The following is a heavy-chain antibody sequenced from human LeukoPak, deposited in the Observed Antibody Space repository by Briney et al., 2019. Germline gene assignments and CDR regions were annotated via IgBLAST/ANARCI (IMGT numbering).Heavy chain of an antibody. Sequence: PSQTLSLTCAISGDSVSSNSACWNWARHSPWRGLEWLGRTYFGSKWYNDYAVSVKSRITINPDTSKNQFSLQLNSVTPEDTAVYYCARGRYYYDSSGYYYVDYWGQGTLVTVSS. CDR1: GDSVSSNSAC. J-gene: IGHJ4*02. CDR3: ARGRYYYDSSGYYYVDY. CDR2: TYFGSKWYN. D-gene: IGHD3-22*01. V-gene: IGHV6-1*01.